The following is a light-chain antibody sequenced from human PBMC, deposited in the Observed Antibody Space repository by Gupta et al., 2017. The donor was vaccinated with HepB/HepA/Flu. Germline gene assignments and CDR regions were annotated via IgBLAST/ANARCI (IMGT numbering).Light chain of an antibody. CDR2: TVS. CDR3: QKDDSART. J-gene: IGKJ1*01. V-gene: IGKV1-27*01. CDR1: QDIGKS. Sequence: DIQMTHSPSSLSASVGARVTITCRASQDIGKSLAWYQQKPGKIPRLLIYTVSTLQSGVPSRFSGSGSGTDFTLTISSVQPEDFATYYCQKDDSARTFGQGTNVEIK.